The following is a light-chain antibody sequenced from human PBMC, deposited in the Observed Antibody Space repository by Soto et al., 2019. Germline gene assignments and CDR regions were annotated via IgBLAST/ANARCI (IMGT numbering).Light chain of an antibody. CDR3: QSYDSSLSGSV. Sequence: QSVLTQPPSVSGAPGQGVTISCTGSNSNIGAGYDVHWYQQLPGTAPKLLIYGNSNRPSGVPDRFSGSKSVTSASLAITGLQAEDEADYYRQSYDSSLSGSVFGTGTKVTVL. CDR1: NSNIGAGYD. J-gene: IGLJ1*01. V-gene: IGLV1-40*01. CDR2: GNS.